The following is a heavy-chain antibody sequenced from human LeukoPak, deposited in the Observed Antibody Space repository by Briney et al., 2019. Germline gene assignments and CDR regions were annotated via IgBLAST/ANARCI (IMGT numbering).Heavy chain of an antibody. J-gene: IGHJ4*02. CDR2: INPNSGGT. CDR3: ARQGLAEATPGPFFDY. CDR1: GYTFTGYY. D-gene: IGHD1-26*01. Sequence: ASVKVSCKASGYTFTGYYMHWVRQAPGQGLEWMGWINPNSGGTNYAQKFQGRVTMTRDTSISTAYMELSRLRSDDTAVYYCARQGLAEATPGPFFDYWGQGTLVTVSS. V-gene: IGHV1-2*02.